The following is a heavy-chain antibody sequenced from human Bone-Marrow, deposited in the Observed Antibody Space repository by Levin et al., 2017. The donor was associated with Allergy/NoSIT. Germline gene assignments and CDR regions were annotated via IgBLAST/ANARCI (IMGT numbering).Heavy chain of an antibody. V-gene: IGHV3-48*01. Sequence: RGESLKISCAASGFTFSSYSMNWVRQAPGKGLEWVSYIDGSSSTIYYTGSVEGRFTISRDNAKKSLDLQMNRLRAEDTAIYYCARDGSASGPDFDYWGQGILVSVSP. CDR1: GFTFSSYS. CDR2: IDGSSSTI. CDR3: ARDGSASGPDFDY. J-gene: IGHJ4*02. D-gene: IGHD2-2*03.